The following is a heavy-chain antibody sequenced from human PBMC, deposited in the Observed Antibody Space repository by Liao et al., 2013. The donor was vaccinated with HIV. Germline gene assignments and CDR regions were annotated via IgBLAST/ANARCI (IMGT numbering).Heavy chain of an antibody. Sequence: QVQLQESGPGLVKPSETLSLTCTISGGSISTYNWSWIRQPPGKGLEWIGEINHSGSTNYNPSLKSLFTISVDTSKNHFSLKLRSVTAADTAVYYCARVPHYDGSGYPLDLWGQGTVVTVSS. CDR3: ARVPHYDGSGYPLDL. CDR1: GGSISTYN. D-gene: IGHD3-22*01. V-gene: IGHV4-34*10. CDR2: INHSGST. J-gene: IGHJ3*01.